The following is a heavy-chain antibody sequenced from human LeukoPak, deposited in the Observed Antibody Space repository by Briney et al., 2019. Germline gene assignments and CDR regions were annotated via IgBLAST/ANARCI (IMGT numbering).Heavy chain of an antibody. CDR1: GGSISSSSYY. J-gene: IGHJ5*02. CDR2: IYYSGST. D-gene: IGHD1-26*01. CDR3: ARHFRDVLVGATTFRPNWFDP. V-gene: IGHV4-39*01. Sequence: PSETLSLTCTDSGGSISSSSYYWGWIRQPPGKGLEWIGSIYYSGSTYYNPSLKSRVTISVDTSKNQFSLKLSSVTAADTAVYYCARHFRDVLVGATTFRPNWFDPWGQGTLVTVSS.